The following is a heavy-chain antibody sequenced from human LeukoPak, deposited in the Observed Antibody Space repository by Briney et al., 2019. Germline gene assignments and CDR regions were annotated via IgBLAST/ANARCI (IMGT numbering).Heavy chain of an antibody. J-gene: IGHJ4*02. CDR2: TSSSAGTI. D-gene: IGHD3-3*01. CDR1: GFSFSDYY. CDR3: VRRVVNRNFDY. Sequence: GGSLRLSCAASGFSFSDYYMSWIRQAPGKGLEWVSYTSSSAGTIYYADSVKGRFTISRDNAKNSLYLQMNSLRAEDTAVYYCVRRVVNRNFDYWGQGTLVTVSS. V-gene: IGHV3-11*01.